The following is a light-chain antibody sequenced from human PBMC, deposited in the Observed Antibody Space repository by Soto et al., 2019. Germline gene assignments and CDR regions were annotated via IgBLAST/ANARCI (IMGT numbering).Light chain of an antibody. Sequence: DIHMTQSPSSLSASVGDSATLTCRASQGVNNYLAWYQQKPGKVPVLLIYSASTLKSGVPSRFSGRGAGTDFTLTIRSLQPEDFAAYYCQKYDRAPRTFGQGTKVDIK. CDR2: SAS. CDR3: QKYDRAPRT. CDR1: QGVNNY. V-gene: IGKV1-27*01. J-gene: IGKJ1*01.